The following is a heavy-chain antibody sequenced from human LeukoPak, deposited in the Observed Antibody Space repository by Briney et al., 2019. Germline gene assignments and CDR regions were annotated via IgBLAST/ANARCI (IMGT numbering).Heavy chain of an antibody. CDR3: ARAVTGKFDY. V-gene: IGHV3-48*03. CDR1: GFTFSSYD. Sequence: GGSLRLSCAASGFTFSSYDMNWVRQAPGKGLEWVSYISSSGSTIYYADSVKGRFTISRDNAKNSLYLQMNSLRAEDTAVYYCARAVTGKFDYWGQGTLVTVSS. J-gene: IGHJ4*02. D-gene: IGHD4-17*01. CDR2: ISSSGSTI.